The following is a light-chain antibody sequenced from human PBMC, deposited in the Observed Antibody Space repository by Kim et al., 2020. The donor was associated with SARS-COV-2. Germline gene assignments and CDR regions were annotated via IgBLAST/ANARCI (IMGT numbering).Light chain of an antibody. CDR2: AAS. Sequence: DIQMTQSPPSLSASVGDRVTITCRASQGIGNYLAWIQQKPGKAPKSLIYAASSLQSGVPSKFSGSGSGTFFTLTISSLQPEDCATYYCQQYDLYPLTFGGGTKVDIK. V-gene: IGKV1-16*02. CDR3: QQYDLYPLT. CDR1: QGIGNY. J-gene: IGKJ4*01.